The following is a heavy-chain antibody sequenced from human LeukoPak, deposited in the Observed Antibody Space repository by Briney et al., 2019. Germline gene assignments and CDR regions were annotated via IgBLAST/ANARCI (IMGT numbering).Heavy chain of an antibody. D-gene: IGHD2-2*01. CDR3: ARSGIVVVPAASPASFDY. J-gene: IGHJ4*02. Sequence: SETLSLTCTVSGGSISSMSYYWGWFRQTPGKGLGWIGSIYYSESASYNPTLKGRVTISLDTSKNQFSLKLSSVTAADTAVYYCARSGIVVVPAASPASFDYWGQGTLVTVSS. V-gene: IGHV4-39*07. CDR2: IYYSESA. CDR1: GGSISSMSYY.